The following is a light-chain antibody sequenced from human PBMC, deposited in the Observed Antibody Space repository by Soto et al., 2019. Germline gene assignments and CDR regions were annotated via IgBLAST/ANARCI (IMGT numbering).Light chain of an antibody. V-gene: IGLV1-44*01. Sequence: QSVLTQPPSASGTPGQRVSISCSGGRSNIGSNLVSWYQQLPGTAPKLLLYFNDQRPSGVPDRFSGSKSGTSASLAVSELQSEDEADYFCASWDDSLKGVLFGGGTKQTVL. CDR2: FND. J-gene: IGLJ3*02. CDR3: ASWDDSLKGVL. CDR1: RSNIGSNL.